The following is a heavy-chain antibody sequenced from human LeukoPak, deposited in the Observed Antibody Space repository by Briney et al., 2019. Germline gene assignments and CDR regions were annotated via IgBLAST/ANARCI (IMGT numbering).Heavy chain of an antibody. J-gene: IGHJ4*02. Sequence: GGSLRLSCTASGFTFSKYGMHWVRQTPGKGLEWVSLISENGDRTYYADSVKGRFTISRDNSRHSLYLQMNSLRTEDSALYYCAKDPKNVIRNCDSGYWGQGTLVTVSS. V-gene: IGHV3-43*02. CDR3: AKDPKNVIRNCDSGY. CDR2: ISENGDRT. CDR1: GFTFSKYG. D-gene: IGHD3-9*01.